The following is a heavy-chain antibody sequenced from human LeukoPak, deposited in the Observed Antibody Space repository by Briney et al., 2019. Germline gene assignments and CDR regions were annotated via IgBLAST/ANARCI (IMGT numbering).Heavy chain of an antibody. CDR1: GFTVSNNY. D-gene: IGHD4-17*01. J-gene: IGHJ6*03. CDR2: ISGSAGTT. CDR3: AKASGYGDYGYYSYYIDV. V-gene: IGHV3-23*01. Sequence: GGSLRLSCAVSGFTVSNNYMSWVRQAPGKGLEWVSSISGSAGTTYYTDSVKGRFTISRDNSMKTLFLQMNSLRAEDTAVYYCAKASGYGDYGYYSYYIDVWGKGTTVTISS.